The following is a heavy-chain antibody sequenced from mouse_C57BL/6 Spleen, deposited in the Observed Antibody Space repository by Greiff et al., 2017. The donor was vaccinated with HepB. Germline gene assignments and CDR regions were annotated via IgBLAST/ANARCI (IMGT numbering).Heavy chain of an antibody. CDR1: GFTFSSYG. Sequence: EVKLMESGGDLVKPGGSLKLSCAASGFTFSSYGMSWVRQTPDKRLEWVATISSGGSYTYYPDSVKGRFTISRDNAKNTLYLQMSSLKSEDTAMYYCARHGILYDYDYWYFDVWGTGTTVTVSS. CDR3: ARHGILYDYDYWYFDV. D-gene: IGHD2-4*01. V-gene: IGHV5-6*01. J-gene: IGHJ1*03. CDR2: ISSGGSYT.